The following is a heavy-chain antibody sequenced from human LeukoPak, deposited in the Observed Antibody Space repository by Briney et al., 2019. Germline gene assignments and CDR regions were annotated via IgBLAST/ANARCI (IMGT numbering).Heavy chain of an antibody. J-gene: IGHJ4*02. V-gene: IGHV1-8*01. CDR3: TRETSSRYFDY. CDR1: GYTLTSYD. CDR2: MNPNSGRT. Sequence: ASVKVSCKASGYTLTSYDINWVRQATEQGLEWMGWMNPNSGRTGYAQNFQGRITITRNTSISTAYMELSSLRSEDTAVYYCTRETSSRYFDYWGQGTLVTVSS.